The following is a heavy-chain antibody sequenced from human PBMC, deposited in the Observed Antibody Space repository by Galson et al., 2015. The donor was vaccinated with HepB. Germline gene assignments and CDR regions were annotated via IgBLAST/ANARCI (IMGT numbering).Heavy chain of an antibody. V-gene: IGHV3-23*01. Sequence: SLRLSCAASGFTFSSYAVTWVRQAPGKGLECVSGISGGGGGTFYADSVKGRFTISRDNSKNTLFLLMNSLRADDTAIYYCAKGGQNWGKYYCDYWGQGTLVTVSS. D-gene: IGHD3-16*01. J-gene: IGHJ4*02. CDR1: GFTFSSYA. CDR2: ISGGGGGT. CDR3: AKGGQNWGKYYCDY.